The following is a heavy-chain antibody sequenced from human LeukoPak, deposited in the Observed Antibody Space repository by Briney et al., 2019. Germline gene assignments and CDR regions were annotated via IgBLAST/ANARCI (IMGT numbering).Heavy chain of an antibody. V-gene: IGHV3-30*18. CDR1: GFTFSSYA. D-gene: IGHD5-18*01. CDR3: AKNGYSYGRGETYYFDY. Sequence: GGSLRLSCAASGFTFSSYAMSWVRQAPGKGLEWVAAISYDGSNKYYADSVKGRFTISRDNSKNTLYLQMNSLRAEDTAVYYCAKNGYSYGRGETYYFDYWGQGTLVTVSS. J-gene: IGHJ4*02. CDR2: ISYDGSNK.